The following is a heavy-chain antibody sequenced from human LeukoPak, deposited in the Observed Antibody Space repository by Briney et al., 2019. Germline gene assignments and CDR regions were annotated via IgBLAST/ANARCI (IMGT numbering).Heavy chain of an antibody. CDR3: ARTNERELDY. Sequence: PGGSLRLSCAASGFTFSSYAMSWVRQAPGKGLEWVSYISIFSSTIYYADSVKGRFTISRDDANSLVYLQMNSLRAEDTAVYYCARTNERELDYWGQGTLVTVSS. CDR2: ISIFSSTI. V-gene: IGHV3-48*01. J-gene: IGHJ4*02. D-gene: IGHD1-26*01. CDR1: GFTFSSYA.